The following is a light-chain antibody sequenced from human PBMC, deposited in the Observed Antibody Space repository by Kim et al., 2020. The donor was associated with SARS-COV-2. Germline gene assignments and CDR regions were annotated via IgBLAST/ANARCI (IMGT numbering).Light chain of an antibody. V-gene: IGLV4-69*01. CDR1: SGHSSYA. J-gene: IGLJ3*02. CDR2: LNSDGSH. CDR3: QTWGTGIPWV. Sequence: VRLTCTLSSGHSSYAIAWHQQRPEKGPRYLMKLNSDGSHSKGDGIPDRFSGSSSGAARYLTISSLQSEDEADYYCQTWGTGIPWVFGGGTQLTVL.